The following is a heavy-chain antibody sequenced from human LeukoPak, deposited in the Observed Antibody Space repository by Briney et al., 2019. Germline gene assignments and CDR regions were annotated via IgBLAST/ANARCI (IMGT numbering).Heavy chain of an antibody. D-gene: IGHD5-24*01. CDR1: GFTFSSYA. V-gene: IGHV3-23*01. Sequence: GGSLRLSCAASGFTFSSYAMSWVRQAPGKGLEWVSAISGSGGSTYYADSVKGRFTISRDNSKNALYLQMNSLRAEDTAVYYCAKFDLENSNFDYWGQGTLVTVSS. CDR2: ISGSGGST. J-gene: IGHJ4*02. CDR3: AKFDLENSNFDY.